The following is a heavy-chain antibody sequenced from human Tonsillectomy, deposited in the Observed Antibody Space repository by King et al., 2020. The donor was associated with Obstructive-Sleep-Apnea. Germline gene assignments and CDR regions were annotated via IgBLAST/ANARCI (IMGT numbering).Heavy chain of an antibody. CDR1: GYTFTGYY. CDR2: INPNSGGT. Sequence: QLVQSGAEVKKPGASVKVSCKASGYTFTGYYMHWVRQAPGQGLEWMGWINPNSGGTNYAQKFQDRVTMTRDTSISTAYMELSRLRSDDTAMYYCARDRAQAVYRGELLFLSDQYGMDVWGQGTTVTVSS. J-gene: IGHJ6*02. CDR3: ARDRAQAVYRGELLFLSDQYGMDV. D-gene: IGHD3-10*01. V-gene: IGHV1-2*02.